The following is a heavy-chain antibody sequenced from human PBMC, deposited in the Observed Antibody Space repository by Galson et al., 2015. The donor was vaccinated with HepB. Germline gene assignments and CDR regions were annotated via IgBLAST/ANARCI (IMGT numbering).Heavy chain of an antibody. V-gene: IGHV3-30-3*01. Sequence: LRLSCAASGFIFSTYAMHWVRQAPGKGLEWVAIISYDGTKTHRVHSVKGRFTISIDNSKNTLYLQMNSLKAEDTAVYYCVRVTSDFGVVIPGDYGMDVWGQGTTVNVS. CDR2: ISYDGTKT. D-gene: IGHD3-3*01. CDR1: GFIFSTYA. J-gene: IGHJ6*02. CDR3: VRVTSDFGVVIPGDYGMDV.